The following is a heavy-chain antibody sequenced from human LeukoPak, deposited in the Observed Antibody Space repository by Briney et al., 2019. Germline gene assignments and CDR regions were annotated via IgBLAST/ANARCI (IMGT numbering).Heavy chain of an antibody. J-gene: IGHJ4*02. CDR2: IRSKTDSGTT. CDR1: GFTFSNSW. Sequence: GGSLRLSCAASGFTFSNSWMSWVRQAPGKGLEWVGRIRSKTDSGTTDYAAPVKGRFTVSRDDSKNTLYLQMNSLQTEDTAVYYCTTGRSSSWPEYWGQGTLVTVSS. V-gene: IGHV3-15*01. D-gene: IGHD6-13*01. CDR3: TTGRSSSWPEY.